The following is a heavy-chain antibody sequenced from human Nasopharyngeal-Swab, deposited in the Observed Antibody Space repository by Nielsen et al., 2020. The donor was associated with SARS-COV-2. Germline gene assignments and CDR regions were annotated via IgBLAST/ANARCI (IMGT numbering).Heavy chain of an antibody. CDR2: IYYSGST. D-gene: IGHD2-21*01. Sequence: SETLSLTCTVSGGSISSYYWSWIRQPPGKGLEWIGYIYYSGSTNYNPSLKSRVTISVDTSKNQFSLKLSSVTAADTAVYYCARNGLDVVVIAMSWFDPWGQGTLVTVSS. V-gene: IGHV4-59*12. CDR3: ARNGLDVVVIAMSWFDP. J-gene: IGHJ5*02. CDR1: GGSISSYY.